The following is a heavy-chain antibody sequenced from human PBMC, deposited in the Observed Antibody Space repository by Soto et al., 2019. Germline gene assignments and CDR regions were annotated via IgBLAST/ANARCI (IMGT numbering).Heavy chain of an antibody. CDR3: AHRRSDGYFDY. CDR2: IYWDDDK. V-gene: IGHV2-5*02. J-gene: IGHJ4*02. CDR1: GFSLSTSGVG. D-gene: IGHD2-15*01. Sequence: QITLKESGPTLVKPTQTLTLTCTFSGFSLSTSGVGVGWIRQPPGKALEWLALIYWDDDKGYSPSLKSRLTITKDTSKTQVVLTMTDMDPADTATYYRAHRRSDGYFDYWGQGTLVTVSS.